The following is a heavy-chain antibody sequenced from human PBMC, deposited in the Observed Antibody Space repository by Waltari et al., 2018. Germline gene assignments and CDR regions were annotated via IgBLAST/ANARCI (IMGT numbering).Heavy chain of an antibody. CDR3: ARHSAYAGTGYYYGMDV. CDR2: IYYSGST. D-gene: IGHD6-13*01. V-gene: IGHV4-39*01. Sequence: QLQLQESGPGLVKPSETLSLTCAVSGGSISSNNYYWDWIRQPPGKGLGWIGSIYYSGSTSNNPSLKSRVTISVDTSKNHFSLKLGSVTAADTSLYYCARHSAYAGTGYYYGMDVWGQGTTVTVSS. J-gene: IGHJ6*02. CDR1: GGSISSNNYY.